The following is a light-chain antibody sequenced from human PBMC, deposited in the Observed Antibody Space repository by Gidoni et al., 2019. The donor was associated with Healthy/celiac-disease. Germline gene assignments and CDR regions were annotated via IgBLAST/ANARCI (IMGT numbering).Light chain of an antibody. Sequence: SYELPQPPSVSVSPGQTASITRSGDTWGDNYACWYQQKPGQSPVLVIYQDSKRPAGIPERFSGSNSGNTATLTISGTQAMDEADYCCQAWDSSTVVFGGGTKLTVL. J-gene: IGLJ2*01. V-gene: IGLV3-1*01. CDR2: QDS. CDR3: QAWDSSTVV. CDR1: TWGDNY.